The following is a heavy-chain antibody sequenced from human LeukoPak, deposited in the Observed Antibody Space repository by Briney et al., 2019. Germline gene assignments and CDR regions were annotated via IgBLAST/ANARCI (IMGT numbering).Heavy chain of an antibody. Sequence: PSETLSLTCTVSGGSISVTNYYWSWIRQPPGKGLEWIGHTSYSGSTNYNPSLKSRVTISLDTSENQFSLKLSSVTAADTAIYYCARRVGSAVAGSNHGFGPWGQGILVTVSS. V-gene: IGHV4-59*08. CDR1: GGSISVTNYY. CDR2: TSYSGST. CDR3: ARRVGSAVAGSNHGFGP. J-gene: IGHJ5*02. D-gene: IGHD6-19*01.